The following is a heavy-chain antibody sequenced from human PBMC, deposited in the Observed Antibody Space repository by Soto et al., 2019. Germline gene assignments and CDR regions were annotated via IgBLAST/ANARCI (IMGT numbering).Heavy chain of an antibody. Sequence: QVQLVQSGAEVKKPGASVKVSCKVSGYTLTELSMHWVRQAPGKGLEWMGGFDPEDGETIYAQKFQGRVAMTEDTSTDTAYMELSSLRSEDTAVYYCATAHGSDHRYYYYYGMDVWGQGTTVTVSS. D-gene: IGHD3-10*01. CDR1: GYTLTELS. V-gene: IGHV1-24*01. CDR3: ATAHGSDHRYYYYYGMDV. CDR2: FDPEDGET. J-gene: IGHJ6*02.